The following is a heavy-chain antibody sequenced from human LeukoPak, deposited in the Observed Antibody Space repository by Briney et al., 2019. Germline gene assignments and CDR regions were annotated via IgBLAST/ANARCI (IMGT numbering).Heavy chain of an antibody. CDR2: INQDGSEK. J-gene: IGHJ4*02. V-gene: IGHV3-7*01. CDR1: GFAFNTYW. Sequence: GGSLRLSCAASGFAFNTYWMNWVRQAPGKGLEWVANINQDGSEKYYVDSVKGRFTISRDNAKNSLYLQMNSLRAEDTAVYYCARDRNSYYYDSSGGIDYWGQGTLVTVSS. CDR3: ARDRNSYYYDSSGGIDY. D-gene: IGHD3-22*01.